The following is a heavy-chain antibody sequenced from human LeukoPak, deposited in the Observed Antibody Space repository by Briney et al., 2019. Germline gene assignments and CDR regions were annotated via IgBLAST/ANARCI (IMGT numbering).Heavy chain of an antibody. V-gene: IGHV3-48*01. CDR1: GFTFSSYS. Sequence: GGSLRLSCAASGFTFSSYSMNWVRQAPGKGLEWVSYIRSSSRTIYYADSVKGRFTISRDNAKNSLYLKMNSLRADDKAVYYCARDGSGRVPEMSAPDYWGQGTLVTVYS. CDR2: IRSSSRTI. CDR3: ARDGSGRVPEMSAPDY. D-gene: IGHD3-10*01. J-gene: IGHJ4*02.